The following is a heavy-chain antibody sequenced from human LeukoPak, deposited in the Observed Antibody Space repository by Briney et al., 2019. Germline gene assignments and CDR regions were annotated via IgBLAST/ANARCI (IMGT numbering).Heavy chain of an antibody. J-gene: IGHJ5*02. D-gene: IGHD3-9*01. V-gene: IGHV4-39*07. Sequence: SETLSLTCTVSSGSISTSNYYWGWVRQPPGKALEWIGNIFYSGSTYYSPSLRSRVTISVDTSKNQFSLKLSSVTAADTAVYYCARRRLWYYDILTGGRGFDPWGQGTLVTVSS. CDR2: IFYSGST. CDR1: SGSISTSNYY. CDR3: ARRRLWYYDILTGGRGFDP.